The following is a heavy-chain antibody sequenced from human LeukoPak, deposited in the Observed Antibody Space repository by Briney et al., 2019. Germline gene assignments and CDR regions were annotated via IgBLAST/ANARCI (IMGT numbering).Heavy chain of an antibody. V-gene: IGHV1-2*02. Sequence: GASVKVSCKASGYTFTGYYLHWVRQAPGQGLEWMGWINPNSGGTNYAQKFQGRVTMTRDTSISTAYMELSRLRSDDTAVYYCARDLTCVAAAADYWGQGTLVTVSS. CDR1: GYTFTGYY. CDR2: INPNSGGT. CDR3: ARDLTCVAAAADY. D-gene: IGHD6-13*01. J-gene: IGHJ4*02.